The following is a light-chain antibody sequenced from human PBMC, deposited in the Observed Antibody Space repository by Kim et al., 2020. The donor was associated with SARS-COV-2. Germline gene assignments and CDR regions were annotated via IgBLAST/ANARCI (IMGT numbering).Light chain of an antibody. J-gene: IGLJ1*01. CDR2: EVS. V-gene: IGLV2-14*01. CDR1: RSDVGGFKY. Sequence: QSALTQPASVSGCTGQSITISCTGTRSDVGGFKYVSWYQQHPGKVPKLVIYEVSNRPSGVSNRFSGSKSGNTASLTISGLLAEDEADYYCSSYTNRYSLIFGTGTKVTVL. CDR3: SSYTNRYSLI.